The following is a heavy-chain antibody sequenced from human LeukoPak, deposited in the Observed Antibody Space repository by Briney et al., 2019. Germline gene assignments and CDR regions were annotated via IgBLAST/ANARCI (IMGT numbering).Heavy chain of an antibody. Sequence: GGSLRLSCAASGFTFSSYAMHWVRQAPGKGLEWVAVISYDGSNNYYADSVKGRFTISRDNSKNTLYLQMNSLRAEDTAVYYCARDLGNYCSSTSCSTGYWGQGTLVTVSS. J-gene: IGHJ4*02. CDR2: ISYDGSNN. CDR3: ARDLGNYCSSTSCSTGY. V-gene: IGHV3-30*04. CDR1: GFTFSSYA. D-gene: IGHD2-2*01.